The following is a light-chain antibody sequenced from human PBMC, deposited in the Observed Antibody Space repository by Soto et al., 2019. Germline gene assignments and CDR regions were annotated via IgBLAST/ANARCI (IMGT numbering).Light chain of an antibody. CDR3: QQYGRPPFA. CDR2: DAS. Sequence: EIVLTQSPGTLSLSPGDRATLSCRASHRVSNSYRAWYQQKPGQAPRLLIYDASTRAAGVPDRVTGGGSGTDFTLTISALDPEDFALYFCQQYGRPPFAFGQGTRLEI. CDR1: HRVSNSY. J-gene: IGKJ2*01. V-gene: IGKV3-20*01.